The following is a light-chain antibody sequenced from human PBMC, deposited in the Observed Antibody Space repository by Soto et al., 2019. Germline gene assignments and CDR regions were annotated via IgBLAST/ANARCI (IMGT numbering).Light chain of an antibody. CDR3: QQGYNTSSP. Sequence: DIQMTQFPSSLSASVGDRVTISCRTSHSIRTYLNWYQQKLGKAPKVLIYAASNLQSGVPSRFSGSGSGTDFTLTISSLQPEDFATYYCQQGYNTSSPFGPGTKVDIK. V-gene: IGKV1-39*01. CDR1: HSIRTY. CDR2: AAS. J-gene: IGKJ3*01.